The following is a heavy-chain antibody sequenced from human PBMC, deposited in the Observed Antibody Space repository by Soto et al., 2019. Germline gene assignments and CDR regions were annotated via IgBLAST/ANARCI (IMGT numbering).Heavy chain of an antibody. D-gene: IGHD1-26*01. J-gene: IGHJ6*03. CDR2: INPGRGDT. V-gene: IGHV1-46*03. CDR1: GYTFTNYY. Sequence: ASVKVSCKASGYTFTNYYIHWVRQAPGQGLEWMGTINPGRGDTGYAQKFQGRVTVTRDTSTSTVYMELSSLRSEDTAVYYCARDLGQGSYCMDVWGKGTTVTVSS. CDR3: ARDLGQGSYCMDV.